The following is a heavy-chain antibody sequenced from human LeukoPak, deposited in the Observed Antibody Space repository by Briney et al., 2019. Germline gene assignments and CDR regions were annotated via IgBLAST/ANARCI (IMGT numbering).Heavy chain of an antibody. CDR2: ISYDGSNK. CDR1: GFTFSSYV. CDR3: TKGIDLWFGESNDAFDI. J-gene: IGHJ3*02. V-gene: IGHV3-30-3*01. D-gene: IGHD3-10*01. Sequence: GGSLRLSCAASGFTFSSYVMHWVRQAPGKGLEWVAVISYDGSNKYYADSVKGRFTISRDNSKNTLYLQMNSLRAEDTAVYYCTKGIDLWFGESNDAFDIWGQGTMVTVSS.